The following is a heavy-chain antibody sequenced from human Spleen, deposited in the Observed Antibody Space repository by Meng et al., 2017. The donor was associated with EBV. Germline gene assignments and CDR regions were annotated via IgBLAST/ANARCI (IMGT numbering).Heavy chain of an antibody. CDR2: IFHTGST. V-gene: IGHV4-30-2*01. D-gene: IGHD3-22*01. Sequence: HLHLQEPGTGLVKPSQTRSLTCTVSGDSISSGAYSWSWVRQPPGKGLEWIGYIFHTGSTYYNASLKSRVTISVDRSKHQFSLKLTSVTPADTAVYYCARDSHGYYFFDFWGPGTLVTVSS. CDR3: ARDSHGYYFFDF. CDR1: GDSISSGAYS. J-gene: IGHJ4*02.